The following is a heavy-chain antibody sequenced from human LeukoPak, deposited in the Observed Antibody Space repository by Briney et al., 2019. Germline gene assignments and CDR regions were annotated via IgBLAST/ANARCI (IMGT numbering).Heavy chain of an antibody. CDR1: GGSISSYY. CDR3: AREATYYYDSSGYYYGDWFDP. V-gene: IGHV4-59*01. J-gene: IGHJ5*02. Sequence: SETLSLTCTVSGGSISSYYWSWIRQPPGKGLEWTGYIYYSGSTNYNPSLKSRVTISVDTSKNQFSLKLSSVTAADTAVYYCAREATYYYDSSGYYYGDWFDPWGQGTLVTVSS. CDR2: IYYSGST. D-gene: IGHD3-22*01.